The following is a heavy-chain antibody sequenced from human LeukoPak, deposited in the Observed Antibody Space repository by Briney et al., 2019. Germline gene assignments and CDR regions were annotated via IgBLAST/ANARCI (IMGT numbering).Heavy chain of an antibody. CDR3: AKDIGAGGYADAFDI. CDR2: ISWNSGSI. J-gene: IGHJ3*02. CDR1: GFTFDDYA. D-gene: IGHD1-1*01. Sequence: SLRLSCAASGFTFDDYAMHWVRQAPGKGLEWVSGISWNSGSIGYADSVKGRFTISRDNAKNSLYLQMNSLRAEDTALYYCAKDIGAGGYADAFDIWGQGTMVTVSS. V-gene: IGHV3-9*01.